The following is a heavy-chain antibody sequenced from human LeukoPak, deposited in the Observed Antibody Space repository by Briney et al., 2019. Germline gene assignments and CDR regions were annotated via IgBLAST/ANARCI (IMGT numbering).Heavy chain of an antibody. J-gene: IGHJ4*02. CDR1: GFTFSSYA. CDR3: AREAKVGAHDY. V-gene: IGHV3-30*04. D-gene: IGHD1-26*01. Sequence: GGSLRLSCAASGFTFSSYAMHWVRQAPGKGLEWVAVISYDGSNKYYADSVKGRFTISRDNSKNTLYLQMNSLRAEDTAVYYCAREAKVGAHDYWGQGTLVTVSS. CDR2: ISYDGSNK.